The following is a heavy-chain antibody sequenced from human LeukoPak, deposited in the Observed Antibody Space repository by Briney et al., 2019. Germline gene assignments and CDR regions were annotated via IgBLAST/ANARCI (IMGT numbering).Heavy chain of an antibody. J-gene: IGHJ4*02. D-gene: IGHD3-22*01. CDR2: IYYSGST. V-gene: IGHV4-31*03. CDR1: GGSISGGGYY. Sequence: SRTLSLTCTVSGGSISGGGYYWSWIRQHPGKGLEWIGYIYYSGSTSYNPSLKSRLTMSIDTSKNQFSLKLSSVTAADTAVYYCARWVQYYYDSSGVFGDYWGQGALVTVSS. CDR3: ARWVQYYYDSSGVFGDY.